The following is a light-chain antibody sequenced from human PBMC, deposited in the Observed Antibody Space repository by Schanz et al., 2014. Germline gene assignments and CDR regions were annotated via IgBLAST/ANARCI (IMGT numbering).Light chain of an antibody. CDR2: END. J-gene: IGLJ2*01. V-gene: IGLV1-51*01. Sequence: QSVLTQPPSVSAAPGQRVTISCSGSRSNIGNNYVSWYQQLPGTAPKLLIYENDKRPSGIPDRFSASKSGTSAILGITGVPTGDEANYYCGTWDSSLSAVVFGGGTKLTVL. CDR3: GTWDSSLSAVV. CDR1: RSNIGNNY.